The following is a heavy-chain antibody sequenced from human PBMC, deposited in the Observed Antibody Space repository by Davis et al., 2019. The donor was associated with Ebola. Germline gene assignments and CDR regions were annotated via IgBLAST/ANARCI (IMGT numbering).Heavy chain of an antibody. Sequence: ESLKISCAASGFTFSDYYMSWIRQPPGKGLEWIGSIYYSGSTYYNPSLKSRVTISVDTSKNQFSLKLSSVTAADTAVYYCARRFDYWGQGTLVTVSS. CDR1: GFTFSDYY. V-gene: IGHV4-39*01. J-gene: IGHJ4*02. CDR2: IYYSGST. CDR3: ARRFDY.